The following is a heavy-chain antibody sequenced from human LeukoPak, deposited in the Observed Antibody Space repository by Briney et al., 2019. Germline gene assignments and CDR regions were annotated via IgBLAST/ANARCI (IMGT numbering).Heavy chain of an antibody. D-gene: IGHD3-10*01. CDR2: IYYTGST. CDR3: ARDSGYYGSGAFDY. J-gene: IGHJ4*02. CDR1: GGSISSYY. V-gene: IGHV4-59*01. Sequence: SETLSLTCTVSGGSISSYYWSWIRQPPGKGLEWIGFIYYTGSTDYNPSLKSRVTISVDTSKNQSSLKLSSVTAADTAVYYCARDSGYYGSGAFDYWGQGTLVTVSS.